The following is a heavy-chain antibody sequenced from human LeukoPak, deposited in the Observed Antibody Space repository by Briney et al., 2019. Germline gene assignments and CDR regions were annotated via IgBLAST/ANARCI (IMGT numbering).Heavy chain of an antibody. Sequence: SGTLSLTCTVSGGSMSSYYWSWIRQPPGKGLEWIGYIYYSGYTNYNPSLKSRVTISLDTSKNQFSLKLSSVTAADTAVYYCARGVCTSTSCYAGDYGMDVWGQGTPVTVSS. J-gene: IGHJ6*02. CDR2: IYYSGYT. D-gene: IGHD2-2*01. V-gene: IGHV4-59*08. CDR3: ARGVCTSTSCYAGDYGMDV. CDR1: GGSMSSYY.